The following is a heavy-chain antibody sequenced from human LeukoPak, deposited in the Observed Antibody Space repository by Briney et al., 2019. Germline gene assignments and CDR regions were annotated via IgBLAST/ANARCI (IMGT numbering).Heavy chain of an antibody. CDR2: IGGSGGRT. CDR1: GFTFRSHA. V-gene: IGHV3-23*01. Sequence: PGGSLRLSCAATGFTFRSHAMNWVRQAPGKGLEWVSGIGGSGGRTYYADSVTGRFTISRDNSKNTVYLQMNSLRAADTAVYYCARDRDYYKSGSHASTLDYWGQGSLVTVSS. J-gene: IGHJ4*02. CDR3: ARDRDYYKSGSHASTLDY. D-gene: IGHD3-10*01.